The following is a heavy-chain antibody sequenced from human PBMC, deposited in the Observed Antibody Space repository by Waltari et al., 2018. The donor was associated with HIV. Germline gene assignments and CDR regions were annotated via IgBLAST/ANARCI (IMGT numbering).Heavy chain of an antibody. J-gene: IGHJ2*01. D-gene: IGHD1-26*01. V-gene: IGHV4-39*01. CDR1: GDSISHSNSF. CDR2: IYYSGST. Sequence: QLQLQESGPGLVKPSETLSLTCTVSGDSISHSNSFWGWIRQPPGKGLEWIGRIYYSGSTYYNPSLKSRVTISVDTSKNQFSLKVNSVTAADTAVYYCARHALRVGAAYWSFDLWGRGTLVTVSS. CDR3: ARHALRVGAAYWSFDL.